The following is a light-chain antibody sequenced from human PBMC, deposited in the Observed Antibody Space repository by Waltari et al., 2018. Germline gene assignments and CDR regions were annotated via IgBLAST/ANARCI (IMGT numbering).Light chain of an antibody. J-gene: IGKJ2*01. Sequence: VLTQSPGTLSLSPGERATLSCRASQSLTKRYLAWYQQKPGQAPRLSIYGASSRAAGIPDRFSGSGSGTDFTITISRLEPEDFAVYYCQQYGSSVLYTFGQGTKLEIK. CDR1: QSLTKRY. CDR3: QQYGSSVLYT. CDR2: GAS. V-gene: IGKV3-20*01.